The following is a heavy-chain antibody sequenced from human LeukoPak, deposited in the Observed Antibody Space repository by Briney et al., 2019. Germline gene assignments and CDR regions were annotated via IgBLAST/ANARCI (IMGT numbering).Heavy chain of an antibody. D-gene: IGHD5-24*01. CDR3: AREKMATIKAAFDI. V-gene: IGHV4-34*01. CDR1: GGSFSGYY. J-gene: IGHJ3*02. CDR2: INHSGST. Sequence: TSETLSLTCAVYGGSFSGYYWSWIRQPPGKGLEWIGEINHSGSTNYNPSLKSRVTISVDTSKNQFSLKLSSVTAADTAVYYCAREKMATIKAAFDIWGQGTMVTVSS.